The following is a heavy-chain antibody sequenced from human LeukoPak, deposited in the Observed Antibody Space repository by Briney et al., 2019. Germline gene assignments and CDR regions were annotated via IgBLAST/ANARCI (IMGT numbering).Heavy chain of an antibody. J-gene: IGHJ4*02. CDR3: ARHEDGYCSSTSCYGN. V-gene: IGHV4-59*08. CDR1: GGSISSYY. D-gene: IGHD2-2*03. CDR2: ISYSGST. Sequence: SSETLSLTRTVSGGSISSYYWSWIRQPPGKGLEWIGYISYSGSTKYNPSLKSRVTISVDTSKNQFSLKLSSVTAADTAVYYCARHEDGYCSSTSCYGNWGQGTLVTVSS.